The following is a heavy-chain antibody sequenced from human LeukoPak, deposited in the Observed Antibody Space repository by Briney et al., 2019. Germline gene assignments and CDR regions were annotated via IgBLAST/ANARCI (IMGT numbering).Heavy chain of an antibody. D-gene: IGHD3-22*01. CDR1: GGTFSSYA. J-gene: IGHJ4*02. CDR2: ITPIFGTA. Sequence: SVKVSCKASGGTFSSYAISWVRQAPGQGLEWMGGITPIFGTANYAQKFQGRVTITTDESTSTAYMELSSLRSEDTAVYYCARALYDSSGYYYDFDYWGQGTLVTVSS. CDR3: ARALYDSSGYYYDFDY. V-gene: IGHV1-69*05.